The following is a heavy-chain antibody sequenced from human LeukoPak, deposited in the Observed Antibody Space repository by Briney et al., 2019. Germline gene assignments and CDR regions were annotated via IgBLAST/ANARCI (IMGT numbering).Heavy chain of an antibody. J-gene: IGHJ5*02. CDR1: GGSISSSNW. Sequence: SETLSLTCAVSGGSISSSNWWSWVRQPPGKGLEWIGEIYHSGSTNYNPSLESRVTISVDKSKNQFSLKLSSVTAADTAVYYCARDPTNYYGSGSYSLWFDPWGQGTLVTVSS. D-gene: IGHD3-10*01. CDR2: IYHSGST. V-gene: IGHV4-4*02. CDR3: ARDPTNYYGSGSYSLWFDP.